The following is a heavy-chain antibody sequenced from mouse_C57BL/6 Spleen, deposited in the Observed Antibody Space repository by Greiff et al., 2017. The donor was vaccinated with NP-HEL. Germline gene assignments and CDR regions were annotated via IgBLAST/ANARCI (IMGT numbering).Heavy chain of an antibody. Sequence: EVKLMESGGGLVKPGGSLKLSCAASGFTFSDYGMHWVRQAPEKGLEWVAYISSGSSTIYYADTVKGRFTISRDNAKNTLFLQMTSLRSEDTAMYYCARIYYDHYYAMDYWGQGTSVTVSA. V-gene: IGHV5-17*01. CDR2: ISSGSSTI. J-gene: IGHJ4*01. D-gene: IGHD2-4*01. CDR3: ARIYYDHYYAMDY. CDR1: GFTFSDYG.